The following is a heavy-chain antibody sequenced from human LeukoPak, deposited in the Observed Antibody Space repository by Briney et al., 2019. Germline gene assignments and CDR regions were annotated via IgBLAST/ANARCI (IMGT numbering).Heavy chain of an antibody. CDR1: GGSISSYY. CDR3: AREGVAVAGMIDY. D-gene: IGHD6-19*01. J-gene: IGHJ4*02. V-gene: IGHV4-59*01. Sequence: SETLSLTCTVSGGSISSYYWSWIRQPPGKGLEWIGYIYYSGSTNYNPSLKSRVTISVDTSKNQFSLKLSSVTAADTAVYYCAREGVAVAGMIDYWGQGTLVTVSS. CDR2: IYYSGST.